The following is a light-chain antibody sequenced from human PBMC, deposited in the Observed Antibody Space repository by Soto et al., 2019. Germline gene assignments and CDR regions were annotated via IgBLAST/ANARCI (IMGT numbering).Light chain of an antibody. J-gene: IGLJ2*01. V-gene: IGLV1-40*01. CDR3: QSYDGSLSGGL. CDR1: SSNIGAGYD. Sequence: QSVLTQPPSVSGAPGQRVTISCTGSSSNIGAGYDVHWYQQLPGTAPKLLVHGNTDRPSGVPDRFSGSKSGTSASLAITGLQAEDEADYYCQSYDGSLSGGLFGGGTKLTVL. CDR2: GNT.